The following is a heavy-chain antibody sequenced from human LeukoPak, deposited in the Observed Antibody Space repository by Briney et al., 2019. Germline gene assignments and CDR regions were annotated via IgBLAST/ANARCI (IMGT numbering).Heavy chain of an antibody. CDR2: ISGSGGST. CDR3: AKERYSSSWLGRAADAFDI. D-gene: IGHD6-13*01. Sequence: GGSLRLSRAASGFTFSSYAMSWVRQAPGKGLEWVSAISGSGGSTYYADSVKGRFTISRDNSKNTLYLQMNSLRAEDTAVYYCAKERYSSSWLGRAADAFDIWGKGTTVTVSS. CDR1: GFTFSSYA. J-gene: IGHJ3*02. V-gene: IGHV3-23*01.